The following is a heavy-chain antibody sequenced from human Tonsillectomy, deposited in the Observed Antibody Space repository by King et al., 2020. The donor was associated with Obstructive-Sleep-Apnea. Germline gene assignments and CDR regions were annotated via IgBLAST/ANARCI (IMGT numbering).Heavy chain of an antibody. CDR2: ISYDGSNI. J-gene: IGHJ4*02. D-gene: IGHD3-10*01. CDR1: GFTFSSYG. V-gene: IGHV3-30*18. Sequence: HVQLVESGGGVVQPGRSLRLSCAASGFTFSSYGMHWVRQAPGKGLEWVAGISYDGSNIYYADSVKGRFTIARDNSKNTLYLQMNSLRAEETAVYYCAKNLGVRGAMGPYIYWGQGTLVTVSS. CDR3: AKNLGVRGAMGPYIY.